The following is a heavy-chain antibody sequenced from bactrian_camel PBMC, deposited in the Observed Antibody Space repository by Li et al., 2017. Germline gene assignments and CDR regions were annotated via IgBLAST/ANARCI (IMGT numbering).Heavy chain of an antibody. CDR2: ARTYSDTT. J-gene: IGHJ4*01. CDR1: GYASAIKC. Sequence: VQLVESGGGSVQSGGSLRLTCTASGYASAIKCWGWFRQAPGKEREEVGIARTYSDTTSYGDPVKGRLTISRDNAKNTLYLQLNSLKTEDTAMYFCAKAALPFRRTNTQGDQRGQGTQVTVS. V-gene: IGHV3S1*01. D-gene: IGHD2*01. CDR3: AKAALPFRRTNTQGDQ.